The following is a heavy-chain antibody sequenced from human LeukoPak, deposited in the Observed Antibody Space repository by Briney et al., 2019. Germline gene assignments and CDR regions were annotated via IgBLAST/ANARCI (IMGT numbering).Heavy chain of an antibody. CDR1: GGSISSYY. Sequence: SETLSLTCTVSGGSISSYYWSWIRQPPGKGLEWIGYIYYSGSTNYNPSLKSRVTISVDTSKNQFSLKLSSVTAADTAVYYCASHRKWALPYFDYWGQGTLVTVSS. CDR3: ASHRKWALPYFDY. D-gene: IGHD1-26*01. J-gene: IGHJ4*02. V-gene: IGHV4-59*08. CDR2: IYYSGST.